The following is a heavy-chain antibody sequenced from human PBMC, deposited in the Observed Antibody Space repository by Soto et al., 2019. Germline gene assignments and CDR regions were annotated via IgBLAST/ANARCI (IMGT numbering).Heavy chain of an antibody. J-gene: IGHJ6*02. D-gene: IGHD5-18*01. CDR3: AKEGYSYGHYYYYYGMDV. V-gene: IGHV3-30*18. Sequence: SLRLSCAASGFTFSSYGMHWVRQAPGKGLEWVAVISYDGSNKYYADSVKGRFTISRDNSKNTLYLQMNSLRAEDTAVYYCAKEGYSYGHYYYYYGMDVWGQGTTVTVSS. CDR1: GFTFSSYG. CDR2: ISYDGSNK.